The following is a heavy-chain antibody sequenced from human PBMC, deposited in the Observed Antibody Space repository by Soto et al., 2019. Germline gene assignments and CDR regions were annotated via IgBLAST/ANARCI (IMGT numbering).Heavy chain of an antibody. V-gene: IGHV1-3*05. CDR3: AREGLGSSWYPYYYYGMDV. CDR2: INAGNGNT. CDR1: GYTFTSYA. J-gene: IGHJ6*02. D-gene: IGHD6-13*01. Sequence: QVQLVQSGAEEKKPGASVKVSCKASGYTFTSYAMHWVRQAPGQRLEWMGWINAGNGNTKYSQKFQGRVTITRDTSASTAYMELSSLRSEDTAVYYCAREGLGSSWYPYYYYGMDVWGQGTTVTVSS.